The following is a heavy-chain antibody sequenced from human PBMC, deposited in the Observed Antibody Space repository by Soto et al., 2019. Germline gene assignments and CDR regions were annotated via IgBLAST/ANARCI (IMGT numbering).Heavy chain of an antibody. CDR1: GASISSHNYY. V-gene: IGHV4-39*01. CDR2: IYSSEDT. J-gene: IGHJ4*02. D-gene: IGHD6-6*01. Sequence: SETLSLTCSVSGASISSHNYYWAWIRQPPGKGLECIGSIYSSEDTYYNPSLKSRVTISVDTSKNQFSLKLRSVAAADTVLFYFARSSIEPRVFMYPFDYWGQGTLVTVSS. CDR3: ARSSIEPRVFMYPFDY.